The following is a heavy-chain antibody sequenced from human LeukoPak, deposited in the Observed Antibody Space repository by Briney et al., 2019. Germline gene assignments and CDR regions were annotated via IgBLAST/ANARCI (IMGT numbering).Heavy chain of an antibody. J-gene: IGHJ6*02. D-gene: IGHD6-13*01. CDR3: ARQGIAAAPKDYYYYGMDV. CDR1: GYSFTSYW. V-gene: IGHV5-10-1*01. CDR2: IDPSDSYT. Sequence: GESLKISCKGSGYSFTSYWISWGRQMPGKGLEWMGRIDPSDSYTNYSPSFQGHVTISADKSISTAYLQWSSLKASDTAMYYCARQGIAAAPKDYYYYGMDVWGQGTTVTVSS.